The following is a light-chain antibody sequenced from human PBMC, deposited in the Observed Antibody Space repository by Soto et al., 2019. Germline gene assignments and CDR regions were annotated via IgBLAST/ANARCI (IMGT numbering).Light chain of an antibody. CDR1: QSLSSN. CDR3: QQYNNWLWT. J-gene: IGKJ1*01. CDR2: GAS. V-gene: IGKV3-15*01. Sequence: EIVMTQSPATLSVSPGERATLSCRASQSLSSNLAWYQQKPGQAPRLIIYGASTRATGIPARFSGSGSGTEFPLTISSLQSEDSAVYYCQQYNNWLWTFGQGTKVEIK.